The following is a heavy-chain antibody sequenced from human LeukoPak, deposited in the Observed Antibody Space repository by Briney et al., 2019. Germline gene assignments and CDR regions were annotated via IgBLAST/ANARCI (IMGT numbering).Heavy chain of an antibody. Sequence: QPGGSLRLSCAASGFTFSSYEMNWVRQAPGKGLEWVSYISSTSGTFYYADSVKGRFTISRDNAKNELYLQMNSLRAEDTAVYYCARQPAVVVISDYVDYWGQGTLVTVSS. CDR3: ARQPAVVVISDYVDY. CDR2: ISSTSGTF. D-gene: IGHD3-22*01. V-gene: IGHV3-48*03. CDR1: GFTFSSYE. J-gene: IGHJ4*02.